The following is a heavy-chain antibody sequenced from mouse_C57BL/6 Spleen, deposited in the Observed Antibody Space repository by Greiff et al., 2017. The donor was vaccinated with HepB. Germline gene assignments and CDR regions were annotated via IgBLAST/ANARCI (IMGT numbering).Heavy chain of an antibody. CDR1: GFTFSSYA. Sequence: EVMLVESGGGLVKPGGSLKLSCAASGFTFSSYAMSWVRQTPEKRLEWVATISDGGSYTYYPDNVKGRFTISRDNAKNNLYLQMSHLKSEDTAMYYCAREAEDAMDYWGQGTSVTVSS. CDR2: ISDGGSYT. CDR3: AREAEDAMDY. J-gene: IGHJ4*01. V-gene: IGHV5-4*01.